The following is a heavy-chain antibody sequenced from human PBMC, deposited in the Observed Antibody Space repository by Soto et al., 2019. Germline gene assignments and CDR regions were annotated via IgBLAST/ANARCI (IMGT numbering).Heavy chain of an antibody. CDR3: ARDWGYGDYSYYYYYGMDV. Sequence: GASVKVSCKASGYTFTSYGISWVRQAPGQGLEWMGWISAYNGNTNYAQKLQGRVTMTTDTSTSTAYMELRSLRSDDTAVYYCARDWGYGDYSYYYYYGMDVWGQGTTVTVSS. D-gene: IGHD4-17*01. CDR1: GYTFTSYG. V-gene: IGHV1-18*01. CDR2: ISAYNGNT. J-gene: IGHJ6*02.